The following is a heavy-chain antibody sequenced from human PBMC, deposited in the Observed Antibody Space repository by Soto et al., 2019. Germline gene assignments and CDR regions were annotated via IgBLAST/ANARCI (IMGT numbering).Heavy chain of an antibody. D-gene: IGHD1-7*01. CDR2: IFYNGRT. CDR1: GGSISTHY. V-gene: IGHV4-59*11. Sequence: SETLSLTCTVSGGSISTHYSTWIRRPPGKGLEWIGNIFYNGRTNYNPSLESRVSILVDTSKNQLSLKMTSVTAADTAVYYRARGGDNSPWYYSLWGQGTMVTVSS. J-gene: IGHJ4*02. CDR3: ARGGDNSPWYYSL.